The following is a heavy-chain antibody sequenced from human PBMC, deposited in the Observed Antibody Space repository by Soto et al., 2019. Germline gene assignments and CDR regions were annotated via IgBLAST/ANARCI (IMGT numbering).Heavy chain of an antibody. J-gene: IGHJ6*02. D-gene: IGHD3-3*01. Sequence: QEQLEHSGAEVKKPGSSVKVSCKASGGTFSSYASSWVRQAPGQGLELIGWIIPICGTANYAQKFQCRVTITADKSTSTAYMELSSLRSEDTAVYYCAKYHFGRVDYYYCYGMDVWGQGATVTVSS. CDR3: AKYHFGRVDYYYCYGMDV. V-gene: IGHV1-69*06. CDR1: GGTFSSYA. CDR2: IIPICGTA.